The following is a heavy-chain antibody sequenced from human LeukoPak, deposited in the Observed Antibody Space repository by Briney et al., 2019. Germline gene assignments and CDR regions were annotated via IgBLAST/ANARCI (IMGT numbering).Heavy chain of an antibody. CDR2: INSDGGGA. D-gene: IGHD3-22*01. Sequence: GGSLRLSCAASGITFGNNWMHWVRQGPGKGLVWISRINSDGGGAIYADSAKGRFTISRDNAKNSLYLQMNSLRAEDTALYYCAKDKRSYYDSSGVFDIWGQGTMVTVSS. V-gene: IGHV3-74*01. J-gene: IGHJ3*02. CDR3: AKDKRSYYDSSGVFDI. CDR1: GITFGNNW.